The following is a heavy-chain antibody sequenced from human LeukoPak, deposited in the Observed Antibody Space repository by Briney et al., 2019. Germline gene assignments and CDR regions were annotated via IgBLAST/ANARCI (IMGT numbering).Heavy chain of an antibody. J-gene: IGHJ3*02. D-gene: IGHD2-2*01. Sequence: SQTLSLTCTVSGGSISSGDYYWSWIRQPPGKGLEWIGYIYYSGSTYYNPSLKSRVTISVDTSKNQFSLKLSSVTAADTAVYYCARVASLMPDAFDIWGQGTMVTVSS. V-gene: IGHV4-30-4*01. CDR1: GGSISSGDYY. CDR3: ARVASLMPDAFDI. CDR2: IYYSGST.